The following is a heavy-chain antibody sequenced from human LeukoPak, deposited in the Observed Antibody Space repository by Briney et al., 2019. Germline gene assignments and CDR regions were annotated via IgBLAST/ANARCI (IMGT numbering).Heavy chain of an antibody. Sequence: ASVTVSCKTSGYSFTDYYMHWVRQAPGQGLEWMGWINPNSGGTSAAQKFQGRVTMTRDTSITTVYMEVSWLTSDDTAIYYCARADRLHGGPYLIGPWGQGTLVTVSS. D-gene: IGHD2-21*01. CDR2: INPNSGGT. V-gene: IGHV1-2*02. CDR3: ARADRLHGGPYLIGP. CDR1: GYSFTDYY. J-gene: IGHJ5*02.